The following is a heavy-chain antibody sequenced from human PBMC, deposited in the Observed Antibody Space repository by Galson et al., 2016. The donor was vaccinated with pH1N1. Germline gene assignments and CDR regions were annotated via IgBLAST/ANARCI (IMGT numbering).Heavy chain of an antibody. CDR2: VNEEGIEE. J-gene: IGHJ4*02. Sequence: SLRLSCAGSGFNFSNHWMAWVRQAPGKGLEWVAHVNEEGIEENYIDSVTGRFIITRDNAKKSVFLQMYSLRGDDTAVYYCARVQVSAFFSMGHWGQGALVTVSS. V-gene: IGHV3-7*03. CDR3: ARVQVSAFFSMGH. D-gene: IGHD2-8*01. CDR1: GFNFSNHW.